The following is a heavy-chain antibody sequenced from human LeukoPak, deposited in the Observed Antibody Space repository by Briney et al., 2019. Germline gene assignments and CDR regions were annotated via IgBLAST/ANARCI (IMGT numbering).Heavy chain of an antibody. CDR3: ARHQSPGYYYYYMDV. J-gene: IGHJ6*03. CDR1: GYSFTSYW. V-gene: IGHV5-51*01. Sequence: KPGDSLKISCKGSGYSFTSYWIGWVRHLPGKGLEWMGIIYPGDSDTRYSPSFQGQVTITVDKSISTAYLQWSSLRASDTAMYDCARHQSPGYYYYYMDVWGKGTTVTVSS. D-gene: IGHD3-10*01. CDR2: IYPGDSDT.